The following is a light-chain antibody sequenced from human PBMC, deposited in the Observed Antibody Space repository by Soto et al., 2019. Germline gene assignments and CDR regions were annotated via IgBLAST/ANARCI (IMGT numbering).Light chain of an antibody. CDR3: SSFAGNNNLV. Sequence: QSALTQPPSASGSPGQSVTISCTGTSSDVGVYNYVSWYQQHPGKAPKLMIYEVSKRPSGVPDRFSGSKSGNTASLTVSGLQAEDEADYYCSSFAGNNNLVFGGVTKLTVL. CDR2: EVS. J-gene: IGLJ2*01. V-gene: IGLV2-8*01. CDR1: SSDVGVYNY.